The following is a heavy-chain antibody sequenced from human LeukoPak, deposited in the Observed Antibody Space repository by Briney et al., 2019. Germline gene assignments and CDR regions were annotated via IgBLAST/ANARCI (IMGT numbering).Heavy chain of an antibody. D-gene: IGHD2-2*01. CDR2: ISNSGGST. Sequence: PGGSLRLSCAASGFTFSSYGMSWVRQAPGKGLEWVSGISNSGGSTYYADSVKGRFTISRDNAKNSLYLQMNSLRAEDTAVYYCARDPPYCSSTSCYQSSWFDPWGQATLVTVSS. J-gene: IGHJ5*02. V-gene: IGHV3-23*01. CDR1: GFTFSSYG. CDR3: ARDPPYCSSTSCYQSSWFDP.